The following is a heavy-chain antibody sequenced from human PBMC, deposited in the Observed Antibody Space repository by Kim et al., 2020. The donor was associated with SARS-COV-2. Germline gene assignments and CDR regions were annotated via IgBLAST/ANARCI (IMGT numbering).Heavy chain of an antibody. D-gene: IGHD3-10*01. CDR1: RGSFSGYY. CDR3: ARGGFKYGSGRTYYFDY. J-gene: IGHJ4*02. Sequence: SETLSLTCAVYRGSFSGYYWSWIRQPPGKGLEWIGEINHRGNTNYNPSLKSRVTISVDTSKNQFSLKLSSVTAADTAVYYCARGGFKYGSGRTYYFDYWGQGTLVTVSS. V-gene: IGHV4-34*01. CDR2: INHRGNT.